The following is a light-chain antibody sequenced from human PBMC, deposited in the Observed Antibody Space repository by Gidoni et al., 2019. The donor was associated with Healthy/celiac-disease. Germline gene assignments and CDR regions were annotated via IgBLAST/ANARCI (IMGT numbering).Light chain of an antibody. CDR1: KLGDKY. CDR2: QDS. J-gene: IGLJ2*01. CDR3: QAWDSSTAHVV. Sequence: SYELTQPPSVSVSPGQTASITCPGDKLGDKYACWYQQQPGQSPVLVIYQDSKRPSGIPARFSGSNSGNTATLTISGTQAMDEADYYCQAWDSSTAHVVFGGGTKLTVL. V-gene: IGLV3-1*01.